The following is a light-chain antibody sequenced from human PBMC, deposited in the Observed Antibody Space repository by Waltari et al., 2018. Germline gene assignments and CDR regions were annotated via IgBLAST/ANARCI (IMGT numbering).Light chain of an antibody. J-gene: IGKJ2*01. CDR3: QQGDSAPFT. CDR2: AAS. CDR1: QTINNF. Sequence: DIQMTQAPSSLSASVGGRVTITCRTSQTINNFLNWYQHKPGKAPELLIYAASTLQSGIPSRLSGGGSGADFTLTISSLQPEDSATYYWQQGDSAPFTFGQGTKLEIK. V-gene: IGKV1-39*01.